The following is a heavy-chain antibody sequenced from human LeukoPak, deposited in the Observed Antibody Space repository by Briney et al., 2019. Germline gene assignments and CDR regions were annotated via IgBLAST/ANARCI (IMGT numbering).Heavy chain of an antibody. D-gene: IGHD3-9*01. CDR3: ARGHLPRYFDWLLNM. J-gene: IGHJ4*02. CDR2: IYYSGST. Sequence: PSETLSLTCTVSGGSISSSSYYWGWIRQPPGKGLGWIGSIYYSGSTYYNPSLKSRVTISVDTSKNQFSLKLSSVTAADPAVYYCARGHLPRYFDWLLNMWGQGTLVTVSS. V-gene: IGHV4-39*01. CDR1: GGSISSSSYY.